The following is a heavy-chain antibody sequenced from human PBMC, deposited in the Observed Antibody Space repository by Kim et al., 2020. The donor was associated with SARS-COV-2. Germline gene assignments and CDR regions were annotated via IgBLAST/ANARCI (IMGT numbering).Heavy chain of an antibody. CDR3: ARAVEGASSADAFDI. Sequence: DSVKGRFTISRDNSKNTLYLQMNSLRAEDTAVYYCARAVEGASSADAFDIWGQGTMVTVSS. D-gene: IGHD3-10*01. V-gene: IGHV3-53*01. J-gene: IGHJ3*02.